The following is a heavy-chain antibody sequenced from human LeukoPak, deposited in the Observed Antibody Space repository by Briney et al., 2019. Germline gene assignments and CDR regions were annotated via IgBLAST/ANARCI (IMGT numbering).Heavy chain of an antibody. D-gene: IGHD3-22*01. CDR3: VKAVVVILRGFDY. J-gene: IGHJ4*02. V-gene: IGHV3-15*04. Sequence: GGSLRLSCAASGLTVTNAWMNWVRQAPGKGLEWVGRIASKTDGGTTDYAAPVKGRFTISRDDSKNTLFLQMNSLKTEDTAVYYCVKAVVVILRGFDYWGQGTLVTVSS. CDR2: IASKTDGGTT. CDR1: GLTVTNAW.